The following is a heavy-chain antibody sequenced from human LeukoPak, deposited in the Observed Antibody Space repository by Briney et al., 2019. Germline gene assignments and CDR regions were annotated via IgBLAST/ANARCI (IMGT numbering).Heavy chain of an antibody. CDR1: GGSFSGYY. Sequence: SETLSLTCAVYGGSFSGYYWSWIRQPPGKGLEWIGEINHSGSTNYNPSLKSRVTISVDTSKNQFSLKLSSVTAADTAVYYCARGLDGVNHYVWGSYRYTERPYYFDYWGQGTLVTVSS. J-gene: IGHJ4*02. V-gene: IGHV4-34*01. CDR2: INHSGST. CDR3: ARGLDGVNHYVWGSYRYTERPYYFDY. D-gene: IGHD3-16*02.